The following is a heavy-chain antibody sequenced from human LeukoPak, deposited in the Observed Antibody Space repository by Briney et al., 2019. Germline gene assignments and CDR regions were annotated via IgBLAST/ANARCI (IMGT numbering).Heavy chain of an antibody. CDR2: ISTSGDRT. CDR1: GFTFSTYA. CDR3: ARSAVGTSCCTAVDY. V-gene: IGHV3-23*01. Sequence: GGSLRLSCAASGFTFSTYAMTWVRQAPGKGLEWVSGISTSGDRTYYADSVKGRFTISRANSKNTLYLQMNSLRAEDTAEYYCARSAVGTSCCTAVDYWGQGTLVTVSS. J-gene: IGHJ4*02. D-gene: IGHD1-26*01.